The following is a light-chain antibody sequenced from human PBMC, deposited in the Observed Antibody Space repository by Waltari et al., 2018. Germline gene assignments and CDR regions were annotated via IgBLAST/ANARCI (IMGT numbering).Light chain of an antibody. Sequence: QTVLTQPPSVSGAPGQRVTISCTGSSHIGAAYDVHWYQQLPGTSPKLLIYGSTNRPSGVPDRFSASKSGTSASLAITGLQAEDEADYYCQSYDSSLSAWVFGGGTRLTVL. V-gene: IGLV1-40*01. J-gene: IGLJ3*02. CDR3: QSYDSSLSAWV. CDR1: SSHIGAAYD. CDR2: GST.